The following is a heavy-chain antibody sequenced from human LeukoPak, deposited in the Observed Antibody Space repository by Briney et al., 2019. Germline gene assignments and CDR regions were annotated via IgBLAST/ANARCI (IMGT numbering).Heavy chain of an antibody. Sequence: GGSLRLSCVASGFTFNIHWVTWVRQAPGKGLEWVANIKQDGSEKYYVDSVKGRFTISRDNAKNSLYLQMNSLRAEDTAVYYCARDLEASDAFDIWGQGTMVTVSS. CDR2: IKQDGSEK. CDR3: ARDLEASDAFDI. V-gene: IGHV3-7*03. CDR1: GFTFNIHW. J-gene: IGHJ3*02.